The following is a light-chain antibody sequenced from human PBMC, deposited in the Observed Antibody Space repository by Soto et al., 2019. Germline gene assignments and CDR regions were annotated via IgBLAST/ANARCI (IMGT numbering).Light chain of an antibody. CDR1: SGHSSYA. CDR2: LNSDGSH. V-gene: IGLV4-69*01. Sequence: QPVLTQSPSASASVGASVKLTCTLSSGHSSYAIAWHQQQPEKGPRYLMKLNSDGSHSKGDGIPDRFSGSSSGAERYLTISSLQSEDEADYYCQTWGTGIQVFGGGTKVTVL. J-gene: IGLJ2*01. CDR3: QTWGTGIQV.